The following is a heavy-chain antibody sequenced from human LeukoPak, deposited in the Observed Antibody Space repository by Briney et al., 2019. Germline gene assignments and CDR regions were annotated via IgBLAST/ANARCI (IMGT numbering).Heavy chain of an antibody. Sequence: GGSLRLSCAASGFTFSGSAIHWVRQASGKGLEWVGRISNRANSYATAYAASVKGRFTISRDGSKNTAYLQMNSLTTEDTAVYYCTSPTTAPGTTQSGGWGQGTLVTVSS. D-gene: IGHD6-13*01. J-gene: IGHJ4*02. V-gene: IGHV3-73*01. CDR1: GFTFSGSA. CDR2: ISNRANSYAT. CDR3: TSPTTAPGTTQSGG.